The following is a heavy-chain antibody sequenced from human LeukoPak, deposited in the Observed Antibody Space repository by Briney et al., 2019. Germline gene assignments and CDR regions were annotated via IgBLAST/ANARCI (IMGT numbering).Heavy chain of an antibody. Sequence: SETLSLTCAVSGGSISSSNWWSWVRQPPGKGLEWIGEIYHSGSTNYNPSLKSRVTISVDKSKNQFSLKLSSVTAADTAVYYCARSSGSYFGDAFDIWGQGTMVTVSS. CDR1: GGSISSSNW. V-gene: IGHV4-4*02. CDR2: IYHSGST. J-gene: IGHJ3*02. D-gene: IGHD1-26*01. CDR3: ARSSGSYFGDAFDI.